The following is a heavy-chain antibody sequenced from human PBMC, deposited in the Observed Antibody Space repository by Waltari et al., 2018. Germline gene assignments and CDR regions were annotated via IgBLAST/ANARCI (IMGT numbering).Heavy chain of an antibody. CDR2: INPNSGGT. CDR3: ARGVITMVRGVIV. D-gene: IGHD3-10*01. Sequence: QVQLVQSGAEVKKPGASVKVSCKASGYTFTGHYMHRVRPAPGQGLEWMGRINPNSGGTNYAQKFQGRVTMTRDTSISTAYMELSRLRSDDTAVYYCARGVITMVRGVIVWGQGTLVTVSS. J-gene: IGHJ4*02. CDR1: GYTFTGHY. V-gene: IGHV1-2*06.